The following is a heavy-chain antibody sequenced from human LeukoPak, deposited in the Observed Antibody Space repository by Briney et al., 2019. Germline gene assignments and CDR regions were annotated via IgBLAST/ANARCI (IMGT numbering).Heavy chain of an antibody. J-gene: IGHJ4*02. Sequence: SEILSLTCTVSGGSISSGGYYWSWIRQHPGKGLEWIGYIYYSGSAYYNPSLKSRVTISVDTSKNQFSLKLSSVTAADTAVYYCARLRGGQLAFDYWGQGTLVTVSS. V-gene: IGHV4-31*03. D-gene: IGHD6-6*01. CDR1: GGSISSGGYY. CDR3: ARLRGGQLAFDY. CDR2: IYYSGSA.